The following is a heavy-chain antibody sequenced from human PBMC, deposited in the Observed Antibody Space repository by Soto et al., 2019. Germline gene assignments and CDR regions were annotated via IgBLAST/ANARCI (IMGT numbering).Heavy chain of an antibody. CDR1: GYTFTSYG. CDR3: ASERGSIAAEDAFDI. V-gene: IGHV1-18*01. Sequence: ASVKVSCKASGYTFTSYGISWVRQAPGQGLEWMGWISAYNGNTNYAQKLQGRVTMTTDTSTSTAYMELRSLRSDDTAVYYCASERGSIAAEDAFDIWGQGTMVTVSS. J-gene: IGHJ3*02. CDR2: ISAYNGNT. D-gene: IGHD6-6*01.